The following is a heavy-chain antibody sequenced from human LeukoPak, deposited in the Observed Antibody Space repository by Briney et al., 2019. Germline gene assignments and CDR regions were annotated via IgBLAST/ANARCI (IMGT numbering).Heavy chain of an antibody. J-gene: IGHJ4*02. CDR3: ARGPDNYYDSSGYYPPMGY. CDR2: INPNSGGT. V-gene: IGHV1-2*02. D-gene: IGHD3-22*01. CDR1: GYTFTGYY. Sequence: GASVKVSCKASGYTFTGYYMHWVRQAPGQGLEWMGWINPNSGGTNYAQKFQGRATMTRDTSISTAYMELSRLRSDDTAVYYCARGPDNYYDSSGYYPPMGYWGQGTLVTVSS.